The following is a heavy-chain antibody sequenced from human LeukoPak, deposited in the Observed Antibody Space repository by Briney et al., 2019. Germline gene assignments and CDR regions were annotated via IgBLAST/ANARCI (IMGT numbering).Heavy chain of an antibody. CDR2: ILYDGSDK. D-gene: IGHD6-13*01. V-gene: IGHV3-30*18. J-gene: IGHJ4*02. CDR3: AKRASSSWSSVDY. Sequence: GGSLRLSCEASGFTFSSYGMHWVRQAPGKGLEWVAVILYDGSDKYYADSVKGRFTISRDNSKNTLYLQMNSLRTEDTAVYYCAKRASSSWSSVDYWGQGTLVTASS. CDR1: GFTFSSYG.